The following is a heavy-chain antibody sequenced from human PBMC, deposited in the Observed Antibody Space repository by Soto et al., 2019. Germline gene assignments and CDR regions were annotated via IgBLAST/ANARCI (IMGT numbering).Heavy chain of an antibody. Sequence: GESLKISCQGSGYTFSNFCIGWVRQLPWKGLEWMGIIYPGDHETRYSPSFHGKVTISADKSINTAYLQWNSLEASDTAFYFCARSPRSSPYFDFWGQGALVTVSS. CDR3: ARSPRSSPYFDF. CDR1: GYTFSNFC. J-gene: IGHJ4*02. D-gene: IGHD6-13*01. CDR2: IYPGDHET. V-gene: IGHV5-51*01.